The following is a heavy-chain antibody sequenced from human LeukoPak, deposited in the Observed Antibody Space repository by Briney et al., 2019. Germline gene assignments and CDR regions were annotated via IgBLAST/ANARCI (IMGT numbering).Heavy chain of an antibody. CDR1: GFTFSSYA. J-gene: IGHJ5*02. CDR3: AKTQQQLVPHWFDP. CDR2: ISGSGGST. D-gene: IGHD6-13*01. Sequence: GGSLRLSGAASGFTFSSYAMSWVRQAPGKGLEWVSAISGSGGSTYYTDSVKGRFTISRDNSKNTLYLQMNSLRAEDTAVYYCAKTQQQLVPHWFDPWGQGTLVTVSS. V-gene: IGHV3-23*01.